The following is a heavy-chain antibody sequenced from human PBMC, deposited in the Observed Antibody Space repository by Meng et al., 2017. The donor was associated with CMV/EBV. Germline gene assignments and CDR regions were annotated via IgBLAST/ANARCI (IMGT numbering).Heavy chain of an antibody. CDR3: ARDQGAHIDY. Sequence: SETLSFTCTVSGGSVSSGSYYWSWIRQPPGKGLEWIGYIYYSGSTNYNPSLKSRVTISVDTSKNQFSLKLSSVTAADTAVYYCARDQGAHIDYWGQGTLVTVSS. CDR1: GGSVSSGSYY. J-gene: IGHJ4*02. CDR2: IYYSGST. V-gene: IGHV4-61*01.